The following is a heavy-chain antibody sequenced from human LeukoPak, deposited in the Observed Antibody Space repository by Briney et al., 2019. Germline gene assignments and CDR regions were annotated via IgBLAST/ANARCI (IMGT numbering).Heavy chain of an antibody. CDR3: TRGAGWLIDY. CDR1: GGSISSSSYY. CDR2: IYYSGST. Sequence: SETLSLTCTVSGGSISSSSYYWGWIRQPPGKGLEWIGSIYYSGSTYYNPSLKSRVTISADTSKNQFSLKLNSMTTADTAVYYCTRGAGWLIDYWGQGILVTVSS. J-gene: IGHJ4*02. V-gene: IGHV4-39*07. D-gene: IGHD3-16*01.